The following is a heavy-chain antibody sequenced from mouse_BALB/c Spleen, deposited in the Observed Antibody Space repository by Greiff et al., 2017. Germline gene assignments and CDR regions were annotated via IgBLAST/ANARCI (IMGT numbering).Heavy chain of an antibody. D-gene: IGHD1-1*02. V-gene: IGHV1-20*02. CDR1: GYSFTGYF. Sequence: EVKLQESGPELVKPGASVKISCKASGYSFTGYFMNWVMQSHGKSLEWIGRINPYNGDTFYNQKFKGKATLTVDKSSSTAHMELRSLASEDSAVYYCARGGYYFDYWGQGTTLTVSS. CDR2: INPYNGDT. J-gene: IGHJ2*01. CDR3: ARGGYYFDY.